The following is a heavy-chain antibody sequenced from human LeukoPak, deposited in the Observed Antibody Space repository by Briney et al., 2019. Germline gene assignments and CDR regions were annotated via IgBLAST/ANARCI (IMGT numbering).Heavy chain of an antibody. D-gene: IGHD3-10*01. V-gene: IGHV3-23*01. CDR1: GFTFSSYA. CDR2: ISGGGDST. CDR3: AKNPGYYFGSGSYYLDY. Sequence: AGGSLRLSCAASGFTFSSYAMSWVRQAPGKGLEWVSGISGGGDSTYYADSVKGRFTISRDFSKNTLYLQMNSLRAEDTAVYYCAKNPGYYFGSGSYYLDYWGQGNLVTVSS. J-gene: IGHJ4*02.